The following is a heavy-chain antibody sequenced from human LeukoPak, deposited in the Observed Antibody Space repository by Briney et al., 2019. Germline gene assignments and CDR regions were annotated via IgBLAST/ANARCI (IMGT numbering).Heavy chain of an antibody. CDR3: ARGRWIAVAGRNYHYYYIDV. D-gene: IGHD6-19*01. V-gene: IGHV1-8*01. J-gene: IGHJ6*03. Sequence: ASVKVSCKASGYTFTDYDINWVRQAPGQGLEWMGWMNPYSGATGYEQKFQGRVTMTRTTSITTAYMELSSLTFDDTAVYFCARGRWIAVAGRNYHYYYIDVWGEGTTVTVSS. CDR2: MNPYSGAT. CDR1: GYTFTDYD.